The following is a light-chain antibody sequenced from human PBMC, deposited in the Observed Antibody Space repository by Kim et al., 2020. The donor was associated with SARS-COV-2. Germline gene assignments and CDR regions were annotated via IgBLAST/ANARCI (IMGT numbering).Light chain of an antibody. J-gene: IGLJ2*01. V-gene: IGLV1-40*01. Sequence: QSVLTQPPSVSGAPGQRVTISCIGTSSNIGAGYDVHWYQQFPGTAPKFLTYRNTNRPPGVPDRFSGSKSGTSASLTITGLQADDEGHYYCQSFDNSLTGWVFGGGTQLTVL. CDR2: RNT. CDR1: SSNIGAGYD. CDR3: QSFDNSLTGWV.